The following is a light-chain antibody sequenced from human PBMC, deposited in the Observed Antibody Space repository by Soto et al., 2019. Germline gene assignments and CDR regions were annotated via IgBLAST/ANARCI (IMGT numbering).Light chain of an antibody. Sequence: DIVLTQSPATLSLSPGERATLSCMASQSVASTNLAWYQQKPGQAPRLLIYGASRRATGIPDRISGGGSGTDFTLTISRLEPDDFAVYYCQHYVTSSITFGQGTRLEIK. V-gene: IGKV3-20*01. CDR2: GAS. J-gene: IGKJ5*01. CDR1: QSVASTN. CDR3: QHYVTSSIT.